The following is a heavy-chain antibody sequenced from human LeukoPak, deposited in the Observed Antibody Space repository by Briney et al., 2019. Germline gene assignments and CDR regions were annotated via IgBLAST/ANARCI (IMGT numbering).Heavy chain of an antibody. Sequence: SETLSLTCTVSGGSVNSYYWSWIRQPAGKGPEWIGRINTSGNTNHNPSLKSRVTMSVDTSKNQFSLKLSSVTAADTAVYYCARDLLLLTHGAFDIWGQGTMVTVSS. CDR3: ARDLLLLTHGAFDI. CDR2: INTSGNT. V-gene: IGHV4-4*07. J-gene: IGHJ3*02. CDR1: GGSVNSYY. D-gene: IGHD4-23*01.